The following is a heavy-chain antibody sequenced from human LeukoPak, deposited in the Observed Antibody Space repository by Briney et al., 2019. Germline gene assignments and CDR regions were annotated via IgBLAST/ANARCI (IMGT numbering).Heavy chain of an antibody. CDR3: ARVRYSSGWSRLYYYYMDV. D-gene: IGHD6-19*01. V-gene: IGHV6-1*01. CDR2: TYYRSKWYN. Sequence: SQTLSLTCAISGDSVSSNSAAWNWIRQSPSRGLEWLGRTYYRSKWYNDYAVSVKSRITINPDTSKNQFSLQLNSATPEDTAVYYCARVRYSSGWSRLYYYYMDVWGKGTTVTVSS. CDR1: GDSVSSNSAA. J-gene: IGHJ6*03.